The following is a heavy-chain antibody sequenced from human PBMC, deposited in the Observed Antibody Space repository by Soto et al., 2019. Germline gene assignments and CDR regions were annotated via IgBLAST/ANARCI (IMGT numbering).Heavy chain of an antibody. CDR1: GGTFSSYA. V-gene: IGHV1-69*13. CDR3: ARDGVGATNKLYYGMDV. Sequence: SVKVSCKASGGTFSSYAISWVRQAPGKGLEWMGGIIPIFGTANYAQKLQGRVTITAEESTSTAYMELSSLRSEDTAVYYCARDGVGATNKLYYGMDVWGQGTTVTVSS. J-gene: IGHJ6*02. D-gene: IGHD3-3*01. CDR2: IIPIFGTA.